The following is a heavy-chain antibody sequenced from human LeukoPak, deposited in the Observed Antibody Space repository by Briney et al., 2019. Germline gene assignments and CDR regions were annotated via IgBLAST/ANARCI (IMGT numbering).Heavy chain of an antibody. Sequence: GGPLRLSCAASGFTFSSYAMSWVRQAPGKGLEWVSAISGSGGSTYYADSVKGRFTISRDNSKNTLYLQMNSLRAEDTAVYYCAKEGRYYDSSGYYSRFFDYWGQGTLVTVSS. J-gene: IGHJ4*02. CDR1: GFTFSSYA. V-gene: IGHV3-23*01. CDR2: ISGSGGST. CDR3: AKEGRYYDSSGYYSRFFDY. D-gene: IGHD3-22*01.